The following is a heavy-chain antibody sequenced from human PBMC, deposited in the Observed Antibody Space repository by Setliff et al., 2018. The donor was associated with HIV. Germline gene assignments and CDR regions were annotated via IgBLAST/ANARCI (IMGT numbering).Heavy chain of an antibody. CDR3: ARGQPQGGGTYWSAFDI. Sequence: SETLSLTCTVSGGSISSGSYYWSWIRQPAGKGLEWIGRIYPTGSTNYNPSLKSRVTISLDTSKTQFSLKLNSVTAADTAVYYCARGQPQGGGTYWSAFDIWGQGTMVTVSS. D-gene: IGHD1-26*01. V-gene: IGHV4-61*02. CDR1: GGSISSGSYY. J-gene: IGHJ3*02. CDR2: IYPTGST.